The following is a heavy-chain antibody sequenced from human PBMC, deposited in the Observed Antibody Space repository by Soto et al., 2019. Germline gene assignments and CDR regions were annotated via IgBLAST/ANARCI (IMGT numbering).Heavy chain of an antibody. CDR1: GYTFSDYY. D-gene: IGHD3-3*01. CDR2: IDTSSTKF. Sequence: GGSLRLSCAASGYTFSDYYMSWIRQAPGKGLVWISYIDTSSTKFYYADSVKGRFTISRDNAKNSLYLEMNSLRDEDTAVYYCASHYDMWSGYLSPVDYWGQGTLVTVSS. J-gene: IGHJ4*02. V-gene: IGHV3-11*01. CDR3: ASHYDMWSGYLSPVDY.